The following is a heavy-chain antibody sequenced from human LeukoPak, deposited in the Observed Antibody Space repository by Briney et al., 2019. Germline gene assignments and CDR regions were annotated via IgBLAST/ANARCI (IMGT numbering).Heavy chain of an antibody. J-gene: IGHJ4*02. V-gene: IGHV3-15*01. D-gene: IGHD1-26*01. CDR2: IKSKTDGGTT. CDR1: GFTFNTNA. Sequence: GGSLRLSCAPSGFTFNTNAMSWVRQAPGKGLEWVGRIKSKTDGGTTDYAAPVKGRFSISRDDSKNTLYRQMNSLKSEDTAVYYCQGGRFWGQGALVTVSS. CDR3: QGGRF.